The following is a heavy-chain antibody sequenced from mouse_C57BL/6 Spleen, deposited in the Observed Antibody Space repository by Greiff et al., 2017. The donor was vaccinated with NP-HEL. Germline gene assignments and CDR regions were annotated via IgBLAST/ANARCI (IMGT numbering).Heavy chain of an antibody. V-gene: IGHV1-50*01. CDR1: GYTFTSYW. CDR3: ARWANYYGSSPWFAY. D-gene: IGHD1-1*01. CDR2: IDPSDSYT. Sequence: QVQLQQPGAELVKPGASVKLSCKASGYTFTSYWMQWVKQRPGQGLEWIGEIDPSDSYTNYNQKFKGKATLTVDTSSSTAYMQLSSLTSEDSAVYYCARWANYYGSSPWFAYWGQGTLVTVSA. J-gene: IGHJ3*01.